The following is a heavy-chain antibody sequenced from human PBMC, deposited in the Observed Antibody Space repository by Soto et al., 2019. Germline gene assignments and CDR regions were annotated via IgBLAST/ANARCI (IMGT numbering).Heavy chain of an antibody. CDR2: IYYSGTT. CDR3: ARQGTRIRPIIMIVAASTFDM. V-gene: IGHV4-39*01. CDR1: GFTFSSYS. J-gene: IGHJ3*02. D-gene: IGHD3-16*01. Sequence: GSLRLSCAASGFTFSSYSMNWIRQPPGKGLEWIGSIYYSGTTFHNPSLKSRVSISVDTSKNHFSLNLTSVTAADTAVYYCARQGTRIRPIIMIVAASTFDMWGQGTTVTVSS.